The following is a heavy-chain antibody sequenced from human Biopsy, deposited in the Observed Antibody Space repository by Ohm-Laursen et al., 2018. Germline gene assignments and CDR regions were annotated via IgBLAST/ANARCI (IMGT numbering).Heavy chain of an antibody. CDR2: INQAGTT. Sequence: TLSLTWAVFGKTFSDYRWSWIRQPPGKGLEWIGQINQAGTTNYNPSLKSRVSISADASKYEFSLRLTSVTAADTAVYLCGNEVHGRDYWGLGAQVTVSS. CDR1: GKTFSDYR. J-gene: IGHJ4*02. D-gene: IGHD2-15*01. V-gene: IGHV4-34*08. CDR3: GNEVHGRDY.